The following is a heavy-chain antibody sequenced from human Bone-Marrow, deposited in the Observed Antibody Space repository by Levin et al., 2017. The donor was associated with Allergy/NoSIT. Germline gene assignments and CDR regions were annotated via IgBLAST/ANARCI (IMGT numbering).Heavy chain of an antibody. Sequence: PGGSLRLSCAASGFTFDDYAMHWVRQAPGKGLEWVSGISWNSGSIGYADSVKGRFTISRDNAKNSLYLQMNSLRAEDTALYYCIPAVSYGITGTTWAWNYWGQGTLVTVSS. CDR2: ISWNSGSI. J-gene: IGHJ4*02. CDR3: IPAVSYGITGTTWAWNY. D-gene: IGHD1-7*01. V-gene: IGHV3-9*01. CDR1: GFTFDDYA.